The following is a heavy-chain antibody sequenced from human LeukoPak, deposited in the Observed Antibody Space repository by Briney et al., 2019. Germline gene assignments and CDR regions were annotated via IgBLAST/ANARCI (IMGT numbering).Heavy chain of an antibody. D-gene: IGHD5-12*01. V-gene: IGHV3-11*05. J-gene: IGHJ5*02. CDR3: ARAAIVATNWFDP. CDR1: GFTFSDYY. Sequence: PGGSLRLSCAASGFTFSDYYMGWIRQAPGKGLEWVSSIRSGSTYTNYADSVKGRFTISRDNAKNSLYLQMNSLRAEDTAVYYCARAAIVATNWFDPWGQGTLVTVSS. CDR2: IRSGSTYT.